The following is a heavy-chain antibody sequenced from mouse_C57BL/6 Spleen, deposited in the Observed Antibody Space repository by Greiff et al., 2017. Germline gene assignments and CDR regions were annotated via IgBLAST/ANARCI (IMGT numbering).Heavy chain of an antibody. Sequence: EVKVVESGGDLVKPGGSLKLSCAASGFTFSSYGMSWVRQTPDKRLEWVATISSGGSYTYYPDSVKGRFTISRDNAKNTLYLQMGSLKSEDTAMYYCASPYTTVVKDWYFDVWGTGTTVTVSS. J-gene: IGHJ1*03. D-gene: IGHD1-1*01. CDR2: ISSGGSYT. CDR1: GFTFSSYG. V-gene: IGHV5-6*01. CDR3: ASPYTTVVKDWYFDV.